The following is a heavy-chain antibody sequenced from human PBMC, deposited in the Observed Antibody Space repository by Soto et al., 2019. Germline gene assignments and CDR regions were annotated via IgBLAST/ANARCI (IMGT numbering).Heavy chain of an antibody. CDR3: AREDCCSTSCYYFDY. V-gene: IGHV4-39*07. Sequence: SETLSLTCTVSDGSISSRSNYWGWIRQPPGKDLEWIGSVYYTGGTYYNPSLKSRVAISIDTSKNQFSLELSSVTAADTAVYYCAREDCCSTSCYYFDYWGQGTLVTVSS. J-gene: IGHJ4*02. CDR2: VYYTGGT. CDR1: DGSISSRSNY. D-gene: IGHD2-2*01.